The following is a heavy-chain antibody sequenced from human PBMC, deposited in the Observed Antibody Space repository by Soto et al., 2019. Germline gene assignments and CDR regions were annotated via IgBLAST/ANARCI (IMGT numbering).Heavy chain of an antibody. CDR1: GGSISSGGYY. CDR3: ARDQDGRVGDYFDY. J-gene: IGHJ4*02. V-gene: IGHV4-31*01. D-gene: IGHD3-10*01. CDR2: IYYSGST. Sequence: QVQLQESGPGLVKPSQTLSLTCTVSGGSISSGGYYWSWIRQHPGKGLEWIGYIYYSGSTYYNPSLKSLVTISIDTSKNQFSLKLSSVTAADTAVYYCARDQDGRVGDYFDYWGQGTLVTVSS.